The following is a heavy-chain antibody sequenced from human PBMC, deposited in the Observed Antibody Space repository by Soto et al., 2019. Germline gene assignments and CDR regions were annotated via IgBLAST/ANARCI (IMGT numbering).Heavy chain of an antibody. D-gene: IGHD3-16*01. CDR3: AKDGVRYDYVSDWFDP. V-gene: IGHV3-30*18. CDR2: ISYDGSNK. Sequence: GSLRLSCAASGFTFSSYGMHWVRQAPGKGLEWVAVISYDGSNKYYADSVKGRFTISRDNSKNTLYLQMNSLRAEDTAVYYYAKDGVRYDYVSDWFDPWGQGTLVTVSS. CDR1: GFTFSSYG. J-gene: IGHJ5*02.